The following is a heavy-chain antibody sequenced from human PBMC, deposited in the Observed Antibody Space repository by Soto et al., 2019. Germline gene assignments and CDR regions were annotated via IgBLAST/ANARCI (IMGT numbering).Heavy chain of an antibody. J-gene: IGHJ5*02. V-gene: IGHV1-18*01. CDR3: ARVMVRGVIRVPAPLLEEFNRLDP. CDR1: GYTFTSYG. Sequence: ASVKVSCKASGYTFTSYGIICVRQAPGQGLEWMGWISAYNGDTNYAQNLRGRLTMTTDTSTSTVYMELRSLRSDDTAVYYCARVMVRGVIRVPAPLLEEFNRLDPWGQGTLVTVSS. CDR2: ISAYNGDT. D-gene: IGHD3-10*01.